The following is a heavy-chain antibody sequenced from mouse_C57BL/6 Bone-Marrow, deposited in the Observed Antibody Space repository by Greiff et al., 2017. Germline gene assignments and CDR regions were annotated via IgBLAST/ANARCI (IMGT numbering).Heavy chain of an antibody. CDR3: ARGGTGTCAY. CDR2: IDPSDSYT. CDR1: GYTFTSYW. V-gene: IGHV1-50*01. J-gene: IGHJ3*01. Sequence: QVQLQQPGAELVKPGASVKLSCKASGYTFTSYWMQWVKQRPGQGLEWIGEIDPSDSYTNYNQKFKGKATLTVDTSSSTAYMQLSSLTSEDSAVYYGARGGTGTCAYWGQGTLVTVSA. D-gene: IGHD4-1*01.